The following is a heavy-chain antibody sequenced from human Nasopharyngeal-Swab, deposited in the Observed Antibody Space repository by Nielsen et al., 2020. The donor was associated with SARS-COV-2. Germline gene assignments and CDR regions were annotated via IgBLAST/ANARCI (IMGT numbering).Heavy chain of an antibody. CDR3: AKDRYCSGGACYFNGFDS. V-gene: IGHV3-23*01. CDR2: VTGSGSTT. J-gene: IGHJ4*02. D-gene: IGHD2-15*01. CDR1: GFTLDSYA. Sequence: GESLKISCAASGFTLDSYAMTWVRQAPGKGLEWVSSVTGSGSTTKYADSVKGRFTISRDNSNKKVYLQMHSLRAEDSAVYYCAKDRYCSGGACYFNGFDSWGQGTLVTVSS.